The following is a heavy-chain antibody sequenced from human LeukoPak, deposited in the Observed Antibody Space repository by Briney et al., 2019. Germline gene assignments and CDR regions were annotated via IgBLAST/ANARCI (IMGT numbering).Heavy chain of an antibody. V-gene: IGHV1-2*02. CDR3: ARENSVAATIGAFDI. D-gene: IGHD6-19*01. CDR1: GGTFSSYA. Sequence: ASVKVSCKASGGTFSSYAISWVRQAPGQGLEWMGWINPDSGATNYAQKFQGRVTMTRDTSISTAYMELTTLRSEDTAVYYCARENSVAATIGAFDIWGQGTMVTVSS. CDR2: INPDSGAT. J-gene: IGHJ3*02.